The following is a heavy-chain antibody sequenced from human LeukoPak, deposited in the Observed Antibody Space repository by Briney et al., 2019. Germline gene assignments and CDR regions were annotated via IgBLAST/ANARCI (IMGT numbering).Heavy chain of an antibody. V-gene: IGHV3-30*18. CDR1: GFTFSSYG. Sequence: GRSLRLSCAASGFTFSSYGMHWVRQAPGKGLEWVAVISYDGSNKYYADSVRGRFTISRDNSKNTLYLQMNSLRAEDTAVYYCAKDHAVYGGYDYPFDYWGQGTLVTVSS. J-gene: IGHJ4*02. D-gene: IGHD5-12*01. CDR3: AKDHAVYGGYDYPFDY. CDR2: ISYDGSNK.